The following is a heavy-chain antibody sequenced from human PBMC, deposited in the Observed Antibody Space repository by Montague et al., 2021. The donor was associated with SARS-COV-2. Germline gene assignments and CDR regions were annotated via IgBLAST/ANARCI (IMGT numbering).Heavy chain of an antibody. CDR2: SWST. J-gene: IGHJ3*02. D-gene: IGHD4-17*01. Sequence: SWSTYYNPSLMSRVTISVHTSKNQFSLQLSSVTAADTAVYYCAMRGGALDAFDIWGQGTMVIVSS. V-gene: IGHV4-39*01. CDR3: AMRGGALDAFDI.